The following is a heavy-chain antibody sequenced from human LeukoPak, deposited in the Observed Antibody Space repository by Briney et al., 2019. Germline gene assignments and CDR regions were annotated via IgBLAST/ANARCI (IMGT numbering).Heavy chain of an antibody. CDR1: GGSISSGDYH. D-gene: IGHD3-3*01. J-gene: IGHJ5*02. V-gene: IGHV4-30-4*08. CDR3: ARAPLRITIFGVGKAPFDP. CDR2: IYYSGST. Sequence: SQTLSLTCTVSGGSISSGDYHWSWIRQPPGKGLEWIGYIYYSGSTYYNPSLKSRVTISVDTSKNQFSLKLSSVTAADTAVYYCARAPLRITIFGVGKAPFDPWGQGTLVTVSS.